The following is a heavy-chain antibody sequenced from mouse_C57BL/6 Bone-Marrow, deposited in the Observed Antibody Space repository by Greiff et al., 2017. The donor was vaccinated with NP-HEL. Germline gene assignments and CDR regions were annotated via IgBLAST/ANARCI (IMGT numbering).Heavy chain of an antibody. V-gene: IGHV1-54*01. CDR1: GYAFTNYL. Sequence: QVQLKESGAELVRPGTSVKVSCKASGYAFTNYLIEWVKQRPGQGLEWIGVINPGSGGTNYNEKFKGKATLTADKSSSTAYMQLSSLTSEDSAVYFSARYGYNAFDYWGQGTTLTVSS. D-gene: IGHD2-2*01. CDR3: ARYGYNAFDY. CDR2: INPGSGGT. J-gene: IGHJ2*01.